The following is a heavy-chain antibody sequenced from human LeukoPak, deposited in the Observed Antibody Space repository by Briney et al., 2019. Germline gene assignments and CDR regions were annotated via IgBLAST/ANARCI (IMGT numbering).Heavy chain of an antibody. CDR2: IYPSGST. CDR3: AREREGIVIVPPARGAFDI. J-gene: IGHJ3*02. Sequence: SETLSLTCSVSDGSISNYYWSWIRQPAGKGLEWIGRIYPSGSTNYKPSLKSRVTMSIDKSKNQFSLKLSSVTAADTAVYHCAREREGIVIVPPARGAFDIWGQGTMVTVSS. CDR1: DGSISNYY. D-gene: IGHD2-2*01. V-gene: IGHV4-4*07.